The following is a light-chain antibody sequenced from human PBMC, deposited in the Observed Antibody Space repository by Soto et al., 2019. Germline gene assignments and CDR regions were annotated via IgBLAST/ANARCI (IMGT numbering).Light chain of an antibody. V-gene: IGKV1-39*01. J-gene: IGKJ5*01. CDR1: QTVTTY. CDR2: ATS. Sequence: DIQMTQSPSSLSASVGDRVSITCRTSQTVTTYLNWYVQKPGKAPELLIYATSKLRGGVPSKFSGSGSGTEFPLTINSLQPEDFGNYFCQQSYRIPPTFGQGTRLEIK. CDR3: QQSYRIPPT.